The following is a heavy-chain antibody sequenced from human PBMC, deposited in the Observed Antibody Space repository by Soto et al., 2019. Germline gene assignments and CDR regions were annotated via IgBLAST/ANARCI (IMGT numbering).Heavy chain of an antibody. CDR1: GYTFSDYH. CDR2: VDHEDGET. J-gene: IGHJ2*01. D-gene: IGHD6-6*01. CDR3: ATAPGIASRLWYFYL. V-gene: IGHV1-69-2*01. Sequence: EVQLVQSGAEVKKPGATVKISCKVSGYTFSDYHLYWVQQAPGKGFEWMGIVDHEDGETLYAEKLQGRATITADTSTDTVYMEMSSLRSEDTAAYYCATAPGIASRLWYFYLWGLGTLVTVSS.